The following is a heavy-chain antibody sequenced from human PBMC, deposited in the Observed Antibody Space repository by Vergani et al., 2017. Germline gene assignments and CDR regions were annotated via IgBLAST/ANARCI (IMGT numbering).Heavy chain of an antibody. CDR2: INLSGGST. CDR3: ARAPATTGLWSWFDP. CDR1: GYTFTSYY. J-gene: IGHJ5*02. V-gene: IGHV1-46*03. D-gene: IGHD5-12*01. Sequence: QVQLLQSGAEVKKPGASVKVSCKASGYTFTSYYMLWVRQAPGQGLEWMGIINLSGGSTSYRQKFQASATMPRDRSTSTVYMERSSLRSEDTALYYCARAPATTGLWSWFDPWSQGTLVTVSS.